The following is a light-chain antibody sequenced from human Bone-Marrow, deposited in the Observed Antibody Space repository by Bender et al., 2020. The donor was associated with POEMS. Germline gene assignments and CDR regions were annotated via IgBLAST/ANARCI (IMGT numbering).Light chain of an antibody. CDR2: INN. Sequence: QSVLTQPPSASGTPGQRVTISCSGSSSNIGTNPVNWYQQLPGTAPKLLIYINNQRPSGVPDRFSGSNSGDTASLTISGLQAEDEADYFCCSSAGSRNPYVVFGGGTKLTVL. CDR1: SSNIGTNP. CDR3: CSSAGSRNPYVV. V-gene: IGLV1-44*01. J-gene: IGLJ2*01.